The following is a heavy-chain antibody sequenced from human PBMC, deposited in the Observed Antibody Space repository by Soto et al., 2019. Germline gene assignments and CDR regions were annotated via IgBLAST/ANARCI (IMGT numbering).Heavy chain of an antibody. CDR2: IYWDDDK. D-gene: IGHD7-27*01. V-gene: IGHV2-5*02. CDR3: AHRRSGNWDFDY. CDR1: GFSLSTSGVG. Sequence: QITLKESGPTLVKPTQTLTLTCTFSGFSLSTSGVGVGWIRQPPGKALQWLALIYWDDDKRYSPSLKSRLTIPKDTSKNQVVLTMTNMDPVDTAPYYCAHRRSGNWDFDYWGQGTLVTVFS. J-gene: IGHJ4*02.